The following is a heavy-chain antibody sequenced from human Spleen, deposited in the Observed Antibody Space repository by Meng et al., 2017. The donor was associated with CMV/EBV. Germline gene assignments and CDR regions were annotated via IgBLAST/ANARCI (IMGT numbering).Heavy chain of an antibody. CDR1: GGSFSGFY. D-gene: IGHD2-2*01. J-gene: IGHJ5*02. CDR2: INYSGST. Sequence: GPLRLSCAVYGGSFSGFYWSWIRQPPGKGLEWIGEINYSGSTNYNPFLESRVTISEDTSKNQFSLKLTSVTAADTALYYCARGRDIVVVPAAMGDWFDPWGQGTLVTVSS. CDR3: ARGRDIVVVPAAMGDWFDP. V-gene: IGHV4-34*01.